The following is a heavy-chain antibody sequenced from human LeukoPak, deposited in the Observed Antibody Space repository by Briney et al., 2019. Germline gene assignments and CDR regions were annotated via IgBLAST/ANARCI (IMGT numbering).Heavy chain of an antibody. Sequence: PGRSLRLSCAASGFTFSTYGMHWVRQAPGKGLEWVAVISYDGNDKYFADSVKGRFTISRDNSKSTLYLQMNSLRPEDTAVYYCARSLVGEFSWFDPWGQGTLVSVSS. V-gene: IGHV3-30*03. J-gene: IGHJ5*02. D-gene: IGHD3-16*01. CDR2: ISYDGNDK. CDR1: GFTFSTYG. CDR3: ARSLVGEFSWFDP.